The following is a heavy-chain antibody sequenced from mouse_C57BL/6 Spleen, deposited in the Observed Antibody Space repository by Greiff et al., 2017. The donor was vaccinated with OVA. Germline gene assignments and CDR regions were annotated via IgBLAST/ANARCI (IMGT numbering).Heavy chain of an antibody. J-gene: IGHJ1*03. D-gene: IGHD1-3*01. V-gene: IGHV1-50*01. CDR2: IDPSDSYT. CDR3: AAGAHRYFDD. CDR1: GYTFTSYW. Sequence: QVQLQQPGAELVKPGASVKLSCKASGYTFTSYWMQWVKQRPGQGLEWIGEIDPSDSYTNYNQKFKGKATLTVDTSSSTAYMQLSSLTSEDSAVYYCAAGAHRYFDDWGKGTTVTVSS.